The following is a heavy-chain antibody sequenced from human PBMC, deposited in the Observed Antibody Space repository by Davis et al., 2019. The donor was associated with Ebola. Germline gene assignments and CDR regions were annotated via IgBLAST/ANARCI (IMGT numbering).Heavy chain of an antibody. CDR3: AKGPGWEIDY. V-gene: IGHV3-7*02. Sequence: GGSLRLSCAASGFTFSSYGMHWARQAPGKGLEWVALIKKDGSETHYVDSVKGRFTISRDNARNSLFLQMNSLRVEDTAVYYCAKGPGWEIDYWGQGTLVTVSS. CDR1: GFTFSSYG. CDR2: IKKDGSET. J-gene: IGHJ4*02. D-gene: IGHD1-26*01.